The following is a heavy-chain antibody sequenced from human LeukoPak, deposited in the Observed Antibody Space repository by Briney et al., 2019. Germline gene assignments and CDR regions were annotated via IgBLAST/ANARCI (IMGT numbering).Heavy chain of an antibody. V-gene: IGHV1-3*01. CDR3: ARDSGSGSNDY. CDR2: ISAGNGNT. D-gene: IGHD1-26*01. Sequence: ASVKVSCKASGYTFTSYAIHWVRQAPGQRLEWMGWISAGNGNTKYSRNFQGRVTFISNTSATTAFMELSSLRSEDAAVYYCARDSGSGSNDYWGQGTLVTVSS. CDR1: GYTFTSYA. J-gene: IGHJ4*02.